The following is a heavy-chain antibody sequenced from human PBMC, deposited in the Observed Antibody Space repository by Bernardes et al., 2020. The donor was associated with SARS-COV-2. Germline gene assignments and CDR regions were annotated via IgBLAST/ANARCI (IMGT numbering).Heavy chain of an antibody. CDR1: GFTFDDYA. J-gene: IGHJ4*02. V-gene: IGHV3-23*01. CDR3: AKREYYDFWSGPIDY. D-gene: IGHD3-3*01. CDR2: ITGSGGNT. Sequence: GSLSPSCAASGFTFDDYAMHWVRPAPGKGLEWVSAITGSGGNTYYTDSVKGRFTISRDNSKNTLYLQMNSLRAEDTAVYYCAKREYYDFWSGPIDYWGQGTLVTVSS.